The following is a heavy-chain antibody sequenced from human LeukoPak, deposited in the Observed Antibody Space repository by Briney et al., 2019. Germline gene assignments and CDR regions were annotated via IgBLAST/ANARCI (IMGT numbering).Heavy chain of an antibody. CDR2: INPNSGGT. D-gene: IGHD5-12*01. CDR3: ARGRLFPSNLGATIRGGGYFDY. V-gene: IGHV1-2*06. CDR1: GYTFTGYY. J-gene: IGHJ4*02. Sequence: ASVTVSCKASGYTFTGYYMHWVRQAPGQGLEWMGRINPNSGGTNYAQKFQGRVTMTRDTSISTAYMELSGLRSDDTAVYYCARGRLFPSNLGATIRGGGYFDYWGQGTLVTVSS.